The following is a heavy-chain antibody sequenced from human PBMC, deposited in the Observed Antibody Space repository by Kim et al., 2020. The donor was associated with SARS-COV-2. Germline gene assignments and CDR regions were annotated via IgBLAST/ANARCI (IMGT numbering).Heavy chain of an antibody. J-gene: IGHJ4*02. Sequence: YSPSFHGQVTISADKSISTAYLQWSSLKASDTAMYYCARQLGDSSGYYGYWGQGTLVTVSS. CDR3: ARQLGDSSGYYGY. D-gene: IGHD3-22*01. V-gene: IGHV5-51*01.